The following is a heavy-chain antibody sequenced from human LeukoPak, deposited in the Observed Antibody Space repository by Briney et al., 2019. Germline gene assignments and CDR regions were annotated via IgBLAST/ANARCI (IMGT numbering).Heavy chain of an antibody. Sequence: SETLSLTCSVSGGSISSYYWSWIRQPPGKGLEWIGYIYYSGSTNYNPSLKSRVTISVDTSKNQFSLKLSFVDAARTGVYYCGGHGGGSSNFGFWGQGTLVTVSS. CDR1: GGSISSYY. D-gene: IGHD1-26*01. CDR3: GGHGGGSSNFGF. V-gene: IGHV4-59*08. CDR2: IYYSGST. J-gene: IGHJ4*02.